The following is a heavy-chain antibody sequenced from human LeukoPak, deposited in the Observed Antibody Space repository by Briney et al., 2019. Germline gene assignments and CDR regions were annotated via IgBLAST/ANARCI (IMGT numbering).Heavy chain of an antibody. CDR3: ARHYYDSSGYQQYAFGI. CDR1: GYSFTSYW. V-gene: IGHV5-10-1*01. D-gene: IGHD3-22*01. Sequence: GESLKISCKGSGYSFTSYWISWVRQMPGKGLEWMGRIDPSDSYTNYSPSFQGHVTISADKSISTAYLQWSSLKASDTAIYYCARHYYDSSGYQQYAFGIWGQGTMVTVSS. CDR2: IDPSDSYT. J-gene: IGHJ3*02.